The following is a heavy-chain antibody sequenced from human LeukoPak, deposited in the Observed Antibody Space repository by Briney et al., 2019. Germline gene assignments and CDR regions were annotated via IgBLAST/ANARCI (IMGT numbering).Heavy chain of an antibody. V-gene: IGHV1-46*01. CDR1: GYTLTELS. D-gene: IGHD6-13*01. CDR2: INPSGGST. J-gene: IGHJ3*02. Sequence: ASVKVSCKVSGYTLTELSVHWVRQAPGQGLEWVGIINPSGGSTSYAQKFQGRVTMTRDMSTSTVYMELSSLRSEDTAVYYCATASWREGHGGAFDIWGQGTMVTVSS. CDR3: ATASWREGHGGAFDI.